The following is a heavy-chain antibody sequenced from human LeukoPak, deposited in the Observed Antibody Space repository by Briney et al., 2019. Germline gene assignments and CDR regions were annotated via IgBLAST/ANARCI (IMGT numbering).Heavy chain of an antibody. Sequence: ASVKVSCKASGYTFTGYYMHWVRQSPGQGFEWMGWINPNSGGTNYAPKFQGRVTMTRDTSISTVYMELSRLRSDDTAVYYCSRETYYSDNSRYPNDYWGQGTLVTVSS. CDR2: INPNSGGT. V-gene: IGHV1-2*02. D-gene: IGHD3-22*01. CDR3: SRETYYSDNSRYPNDY. CDR1: GYTFTGYY. J-gene: IGHJ4*02.